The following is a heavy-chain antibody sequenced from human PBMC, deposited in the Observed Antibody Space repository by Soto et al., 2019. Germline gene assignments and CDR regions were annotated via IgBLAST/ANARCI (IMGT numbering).Heavy chain of an antibody. D-gene: IGHD2-8*02. CDR2: ISRDGGTK. CDR1: GFTVSTYG. J-gene: IGHJ4*02. Sequence: QVQLVESGGGVVQPGRSLRLSCAVSGFTVSTYGMHWVRQAPGKGLEWVAVISRDGGTKYYADSVKGRFTISRDNFMNTLFLEMNSLRGDDMAVYYCTGEVASVYWGQGTLVTFSS. CDR3: TGEVASVY. V-gene: IGHV3-30*03.